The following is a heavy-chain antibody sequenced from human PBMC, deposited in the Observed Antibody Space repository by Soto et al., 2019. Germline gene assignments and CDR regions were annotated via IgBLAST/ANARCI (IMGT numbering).Heavy chain of an antibody. CDR2: ISGSGGST. CDR3: AKGPDYYYDSSGWFDP. CDR1: GFTFSSYA. Sequence: GGSLRLSCAASGFTFSSYAMSWVRQAPGKGLEWVSAISGSGGSTYYADSVKGRFTISRDNSKNTLYLQMNSLRAEDTAVYYCAKGPDYYYDSSGWFDPWGQGTLVTVSS. D-gene: IGHD3-22*01. J-gene: IGHJ5*02. V-gene: IGHV3-23*01.